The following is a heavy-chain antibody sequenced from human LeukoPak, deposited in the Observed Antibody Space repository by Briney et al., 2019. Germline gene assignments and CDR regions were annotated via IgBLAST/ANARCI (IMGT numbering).Heavy chain of an antibody. J-gene: IGHJ6*02. Sequence: GGSLRLSCAASGFTFSSYEMNWVRQAPGKGLEWVSYISSSGSTIYYADSVKGRFTISRDNAKNSLYLQMNSLRAEDTAVYYCARDRARPWGDYGGSSWYYYYGMDVWGQGTTVTVSS. CDR3: ARDRARPWGDYGGSSWYYYYGMDV. V-gene: IGHV3-48*03. D-gene: IGHD4-17*01. CDR1: GFTFSSYE. CDR2: ISSSGSTI.